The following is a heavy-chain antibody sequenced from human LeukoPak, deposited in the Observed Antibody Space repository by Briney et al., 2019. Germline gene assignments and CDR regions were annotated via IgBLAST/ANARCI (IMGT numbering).Heavy chain of an antibody. CDR1: GFTFSSYW. CDR3: ARGESGTYFGFGY. J-gene: IGHJ4*02. D-gene: IGHD1-26*01. CDR2: VKSDGSST. V-gene: IGHV3-74*01. Sequence: PGGSLRLSCAASGFTFSSYWMHWVRQAPGKGLVWVSGVKSDGSSTSYADSVKGRFTISRDNAKNTLYLQMNSLRVEDMAVYYCARGESGTYFGFGYWGQGTLVTVSS.